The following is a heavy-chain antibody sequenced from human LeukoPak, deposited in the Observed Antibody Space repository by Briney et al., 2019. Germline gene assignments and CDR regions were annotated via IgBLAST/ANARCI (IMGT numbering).Heavy chain of an antibody. Sequence: GGSLRLSCAASGFIFRGYGMHWVRQAPGKGLEGVAVISYDGSDKYYADSVKGRFTISRDNSKNTVSLQMNSLRGEDTAVYYCAKDRGPVRAEYFQRWGQGTLVTVSS. CDR1: GFIFRGYG. CDR2: ISYDGSDK. J-gene: IGHJ1*01. D-gene: IGHD3-10*01. CDR3: AKDRGPVRAEYFQR. V-gene: IGHV3-30*18.